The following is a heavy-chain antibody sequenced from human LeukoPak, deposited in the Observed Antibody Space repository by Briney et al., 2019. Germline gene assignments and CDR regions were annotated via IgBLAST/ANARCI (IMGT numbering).Heavy chain of an antibody. CDR2: INPSGGTT. V-gene: IGHV1-46*01. D-gene: IGHD3-22*01. CDR3: ARSLTGYYDSSGL. Sequence: GASVKVSCKASGYTFTSYGISWVRQAPGQGLEWMGIINPSGGTTSYAQKFQGRVTMTRDTSTSTIYTELSSLRSEDTAVYYCARSLTGYYDSSGLWGQGTLVTVSS. J-gene: IGHJ4*02. CDR1: GYTFTSYG.